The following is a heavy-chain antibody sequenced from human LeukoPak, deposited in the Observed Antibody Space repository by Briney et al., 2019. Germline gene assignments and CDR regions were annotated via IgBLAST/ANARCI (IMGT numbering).Heavy chain of an antibody. CDR2: INPNSGGT. D-gene: IGHD4-23*01. Sequence: APVKVSFKASGSPFTNYYMNWGRTAPGKGVGWMGWINPNSGGTNYAQKFQGRVTMTRDTSISTAYMELSRLRSDDTAVYYCARTVVTPFWFDPWGQGTLVTVSS. CDR3: ARTVVTPFWFDP. J-gene: IGHJ5*02. V-gene: IGHV1-2*02. CDR1: GSPFTNYY.